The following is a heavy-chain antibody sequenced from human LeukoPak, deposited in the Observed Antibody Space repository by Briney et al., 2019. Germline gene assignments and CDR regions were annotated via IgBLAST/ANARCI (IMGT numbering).Heavy chain of an antibody. CDR3: ARDGYSGSSLFDY. D-gene: IGHD1-26*01. CDR2: IHYSGST. Sequence: SETLSLTCTVSGGSISSHFWSWIRQPPGKGLEWIGYIHYSGSTNYNPSLKSRVTISVDTSKNQFSLKLSSVTAADTAEYYCARDGYSGSSLFDYWGQGTLVTVSS. V-gene: IGHV4-59*11. CDR1: GGSISSHF. J-gene: IGHJ4*02.